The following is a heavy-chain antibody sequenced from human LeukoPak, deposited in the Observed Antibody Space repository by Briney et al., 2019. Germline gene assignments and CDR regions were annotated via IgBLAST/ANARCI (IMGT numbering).Heavy chain of an antibody. CDR1: GGSFSGYY. V-gene: IGHV4-34*01. CDR2: INHSGST. J-gene: IGHJ4*02. CDR3: ARQWLVSPLFDY. D-gene: IGHD6-19*01. Sequence: SETLSLTCAVYGGSFSGYYWSWIRQPPGKGLEWIGEINHSGSTNYNPSLRSRVTVSVHTSKNQLSLKLSSVTAADTAVYYCARQWLVSPLFDYWGQGTLVTVPS.